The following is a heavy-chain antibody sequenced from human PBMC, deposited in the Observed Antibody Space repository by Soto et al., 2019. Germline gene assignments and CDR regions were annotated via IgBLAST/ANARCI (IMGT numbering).Heavy chain of an antibody. CDR3: ARGDSSSWTYYYGMDV. D-gene: IGHD6-13*01. J-gene: IGHJ6*02. CDR2: INHSGST. CDR1: GGSVSGYY. Sequence: SETLSITCAVYGGSVSGYYWSWIRQPPGKGLEWIGEINHSGSTNYNPSLKSRVTISVDTSKNQFSLKLSSVTAADTAVYYCARGDSSSWTYYYGMDVWGQGTTVTVSS. V-gene: IGHV4-34*01.